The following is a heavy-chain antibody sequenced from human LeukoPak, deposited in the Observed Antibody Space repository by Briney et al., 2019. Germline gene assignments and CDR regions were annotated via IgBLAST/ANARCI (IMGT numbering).Heavy chain of an antibody. V-gene: IGHV3-23*01. J-gene: IGHJ4*02. CDR1: GFTFSDYY. CDR3: AKSGYNRFDY. CDR2: ISGGDIST. Sequence: GGSLRLSCAASGFTFSDYYMSWIRQAPGKGLEWVSNISGGDISTYYADSVKGRFTISRDNSKNNLYLQMNSLRADDTAVYYCAKSGYNRFDYWGQGTLVTVSS. D-gene: IGHD5-24*01.